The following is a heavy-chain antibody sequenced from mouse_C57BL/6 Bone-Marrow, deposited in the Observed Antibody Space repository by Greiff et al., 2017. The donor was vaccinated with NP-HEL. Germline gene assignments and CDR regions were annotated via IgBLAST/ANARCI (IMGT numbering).Heavy chain of an antibody. Sequence: VQLQQPGAELVRPGTSVKLSCKASGYTFTSYWMHWVKQRPGQGLEWIGVIDPSDSYTNYNQKFKGKATLTVDTSSSTAYMQLSSLTSEDSAVYYCARLGLPHWGQGTTLTVSS. CDR3: ARLGLPH. D-gene: IGHD4-1*01. V-gene: IGHV1-59*01. CDR1: GYTFTSYW. J-gene: IGHJ2*01. CDR2: IDPSDSYT.